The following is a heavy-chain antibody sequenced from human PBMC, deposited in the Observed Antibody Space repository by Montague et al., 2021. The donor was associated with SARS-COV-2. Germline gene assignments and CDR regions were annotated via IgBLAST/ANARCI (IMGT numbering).Heavy chain of an antibody. CDR1: DESFSDFY. Sequence: SETLPLTCAVFDESFSDFYWSWIRQPPGKGLEWIGEINHSGTTYYNPSLKSRVTISVDTSKNQFSLKLNSVTAADAAVYYCASGDDNGSGYSDVWGKGTMVTVAS. CDR2: INHSGTT. CDR3: ASGDDNGSGYSDV. J-gene: IGHJ6*04. V-gene: IGHV4-34*01. D-gene: IGHD2-15*01.